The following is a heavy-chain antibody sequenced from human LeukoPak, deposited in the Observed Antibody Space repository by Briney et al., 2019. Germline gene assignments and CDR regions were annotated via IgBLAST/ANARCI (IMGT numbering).Heavy chain of an antibody. D-gene: IGHD3-22*01. CDR1: GFIVSTYY. Sequence: GGSLRLSCAASGFIVSTYYMNWVRQAPGKGLEWVSVIYSGGSTNYADSVKGRFTISRDNAKNSLYLQMNSLRAEDTAVYYCARGVGYYDSSGYIDYWGQGTLVTVSS. V-gene: IGHV3-53*01. J-gene: IGHJ4*02. CDR2: IYSGGST. CDR3: ARGVGYYDSSGYIDY.